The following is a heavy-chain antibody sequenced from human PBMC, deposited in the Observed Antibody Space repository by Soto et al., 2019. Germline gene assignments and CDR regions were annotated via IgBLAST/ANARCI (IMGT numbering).Heavy chain of an antibody. J-gene: IGHJ6*02. CDR2: INPSGGST. D-gene: IGHD6-6*01. Sequence: GASVKVSCKASGYAFTSYYMHWVRQAPGQGLEWMGIINPSGGSTSYAQKFQGRVTMTRDTSTSTVYMELSSLRSEDTAVYYCARDLGTARRSVPYYYGMDVWGQGSTVPVSS. CDR3: ARDLGTARRSVPYYYGMDV. V-gene: IGHV1-46*01. CDR1: GYAFTSYY.